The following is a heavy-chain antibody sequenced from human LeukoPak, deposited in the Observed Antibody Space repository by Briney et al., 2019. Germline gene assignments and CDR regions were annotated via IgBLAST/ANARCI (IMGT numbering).Heavy chain of an antibody. CDR3: ARRYCSGGTCYYFDY. V-gene: IGHV5-51*01. D-gene: IGHD2-15*01. Sequence: GEALQISSKGSGSRFTCHWIGWGRQMPGKGLEWMGVYAGDSGTRYSPSFQGQVTISAAQSLTTAYLQWSSLKASDTAIYYCARRYCSGGTCYYFDYWGQGTLVTVSS. CDR2: YAGDSGT. J-gene: IGHJ4*02. CDR1: GSRFTCHW.